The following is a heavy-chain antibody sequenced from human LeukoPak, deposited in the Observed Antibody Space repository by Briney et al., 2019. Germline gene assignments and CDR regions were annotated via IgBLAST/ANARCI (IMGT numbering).Heavy chain of an antibody. V-gene: IGHV1-18*01. D-gene: IGHD3-3*01. CDR1: GYTFTSYG. CDR2: ISAYNGNT. CDR3: ARDVNDFWSGYYWAFDY. J-gene: IGHJ4*02. Sequence: ASVKVSCKASGYTFTSYGISRARQAPGQGLEWMGWISAYNGNTNYAQKLQGRVTMTTDTSTSTAYMELRSLRSDDTAVYYCARDVNDFWSGYYWAFDYWGQGTLVTVSS.